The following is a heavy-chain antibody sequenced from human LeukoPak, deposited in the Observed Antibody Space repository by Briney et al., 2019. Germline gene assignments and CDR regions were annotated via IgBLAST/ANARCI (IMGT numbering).Heavy chain of an antibody. CDR3: AKRPSTSWYEDTFDI. J-gene: IGHJ3*02. D-gene: IGHD2-2*01. V-gene: IGHV3-23*01. CDR2: ISGSGSGGST. Sequence: GGSLRLSCAASGFTFRTYAMSWLRQAPGKGLEWVSAISGSGSGGSTYYADSVKGRFTISRDNSKNTLYLQMSSLRGEDTAVYYCAKRPSTSWYEDTFDIWGQGTMVTVSS. CDR1: GFTFRTYA.